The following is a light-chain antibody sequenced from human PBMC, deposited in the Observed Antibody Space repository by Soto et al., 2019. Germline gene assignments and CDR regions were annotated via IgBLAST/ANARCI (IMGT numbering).Light chain of an antibody. CDR2: GAS. V-gene: IGKV3-15*01. J-gene: IGKJ1*01. CDR3: EQYNQSPRA. Sequence: LTPSRYPRSSYPRERAXXSCRASQRVARNLAWYQQEPGHAPGLLIRGASTRPTGIPARFSGSRSGTKFTLATNNLHSADFAVYYCEQYNQSPRAFGQGSKLDIK. CDR1: QRVARN.